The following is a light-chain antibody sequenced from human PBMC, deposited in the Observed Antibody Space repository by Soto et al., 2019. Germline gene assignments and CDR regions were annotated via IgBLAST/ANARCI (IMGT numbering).Light chain of an antibody. CDR3: QQYNEYSKT. J-gene: IGKJ1*01. CDR1: QPVGDS. V-gene: IGKV1-5*03. CDR2: KAS. Sequence: DIQMTQSPSTLSSSVGDIFTITCRASQPVGDSLAWFQQTPGKAPKLLIYKASTLQGGVPSRFNGSGSGTEFTLSISSLRPDDFATYYCQQYNEYSKTFGQGTKVDI.